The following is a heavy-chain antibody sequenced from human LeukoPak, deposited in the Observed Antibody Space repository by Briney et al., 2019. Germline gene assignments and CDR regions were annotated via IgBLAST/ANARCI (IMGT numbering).Heavy chain of an antibody. J-gene: IGHJ4*02. CDR1: DDSISSVGYY. V-gene: IGHV4-31*03. CDR3: ASGNGYYYRYLDY. D-gene: IGHD3-22*01. CDR2: IHYSGNT. Sequence: PSETQSLTCTVSDDSISSVGYYWTWIRQYPGKGLEWIGYIHYSGNTYYNPSLKSRVTISVDTSKNHFSLRLSSVTAADTAVYYCASGNGYYYRYLDYWGQGTLVTVSS.